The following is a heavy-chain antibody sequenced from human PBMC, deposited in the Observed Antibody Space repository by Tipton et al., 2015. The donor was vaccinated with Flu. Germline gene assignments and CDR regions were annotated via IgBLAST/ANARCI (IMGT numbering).Heavy chain of an antibody. J-gene: IGHJ4*02. CDR1: GGSISSYY. CDR3: AGEQGGPYVPSFEY. V-gene: IGHV4-4*07. CDR2: IYTSGST. Sequence: TLSLTCTVSGGSISSYYWSWIRQPAGKGLEWIGRIYTSGSTNYNPSLKSRVTMSVDTSKNQFSLKLSSVTAADTAVYFCAGEQGGPYVPSFEYWGQGTLVTVSS. D-gene: IGHD3-10*02.